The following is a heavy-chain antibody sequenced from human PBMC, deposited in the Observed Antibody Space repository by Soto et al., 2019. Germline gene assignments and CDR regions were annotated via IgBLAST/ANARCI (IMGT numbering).Heavy chain of an antibody. J-gene: IGHJ1*01. D-gene: IGHD2-15*01. CDR1: GFTFSSYA. Sequence: EVQLLESGGGLVQPGGSLRLSCAASGFTFSSYAMSWVRQAPGKGLEWVSAISGSGGSTYYADSVKGRFTISRDNSKNTLYLQMNSLRAEDTAVYYCAKTIDIGYCSGGSCYSGYFQHWGQGTLVPVSS. CDR2: ISGSGGST. CDR3: AKTIDIGYCSGGSCYSGYFQH. V-gene: IGHV3-23*01.